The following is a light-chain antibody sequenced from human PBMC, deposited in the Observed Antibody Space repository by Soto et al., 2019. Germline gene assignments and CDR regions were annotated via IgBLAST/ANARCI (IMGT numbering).Light chain of an antibody. Sequence: DIQMTQSPLSLSASVGDRVIITCRASQSISSYLNWYQQKPGKAPQLLIFGATSLQSGVPSRFSGSGSGTDFTLTISSLQPEDSATYYCQQTYRTHYTFCQGSKPEIK. CDR1: QSISSY. J-gene: IGKJ2*01. CDR3: QQTYRTHYT. V-gene: IGKV1-39*01. CDR2: GAT.